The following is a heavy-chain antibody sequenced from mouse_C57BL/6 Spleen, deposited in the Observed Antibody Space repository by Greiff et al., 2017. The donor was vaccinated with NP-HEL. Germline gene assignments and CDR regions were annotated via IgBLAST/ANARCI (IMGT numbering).Heavy chain of an antibody. CDR1: GYTFTSYW. CDR2: IYPSDSET. Sequence: QVQLQQPGAELVRPGSSVKLSCKASGYTFTSYWMDWVKQRPGQGLEWIGNIYPSDSETHYNQKFKDKATLTVDKSSSTAYMQLSSLTSEDSAVYYCARWSYDGYYYWYFDVWGTGTTVTVSS. D-gene: IGHD2-3*01. V-gene: IGHV1-61*01. CDR3: ARWSYDGYYYWYFDV. J-gene: IGHJ1*03.